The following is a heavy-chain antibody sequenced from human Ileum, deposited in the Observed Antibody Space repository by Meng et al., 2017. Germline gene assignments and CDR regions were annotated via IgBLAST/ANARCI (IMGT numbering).Heavy chain of an antibody. CDR3: ARHGGYSQDF. CDR1: SGSISSNTY. V-gene: IGHV4-4*02. J-gene: IGHJ4*02. Sequence: QGQLQESGPGLVRPSGTLSLPCPCSSGSISSNTYWSWVRQPPGKGLEWIGQISHSGSAYYNPSLKSRVTMSVDKSKSQFSLMLTSVTAADTAIYYCARHGGYSQDFWGQGTLVTVSS. D-gene: IGHD4-23*01. CDR2: ISHSGSA.